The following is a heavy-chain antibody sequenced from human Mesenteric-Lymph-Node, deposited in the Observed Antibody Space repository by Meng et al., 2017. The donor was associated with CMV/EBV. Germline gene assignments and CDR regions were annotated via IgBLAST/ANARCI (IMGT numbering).Heavy chain of an antibody. V-gene: IGHV4-39*07. D-gene: IGHD3-3*01. CDR2: FFYSGAT. CDR3: ASDYDFWSGYYRGY. Sequence: SETLSLTCTVSGGSITGSTCNWGWIRQSPEKGLEWIGSFFYSGATYYNPSLESRVTISLDTSKNQFFLKLTSVTAADTALYYCASDYDFWSGYYRGYWGQGTLVTVSS. CDR1: GGSITGSTCN. J-gene: IGHJ4*02.